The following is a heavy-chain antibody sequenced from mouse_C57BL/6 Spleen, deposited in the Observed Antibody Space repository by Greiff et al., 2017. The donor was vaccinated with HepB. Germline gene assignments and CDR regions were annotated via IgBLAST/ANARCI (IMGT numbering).Heavy chain of an antibody. J-gene: IGHJ4*01. CDR3: ANSYDCDYAMDY. CDR1: GYAFTNYL. CDR2: INPGSGGT. D-gene: IGHD2-4*01. Sequence: VQRVESGAELVRPGTSVKVSCKASGYAFTNYLIEWVKQRPGQGLEWIGVINPGSGGTNYNEKFKGKATLTADKSSSTAYMQLSSLTSEDSAVYFCANSYDCDYAMDYWGQGTSVTVSS. V-gene: IGHV1-54*01.